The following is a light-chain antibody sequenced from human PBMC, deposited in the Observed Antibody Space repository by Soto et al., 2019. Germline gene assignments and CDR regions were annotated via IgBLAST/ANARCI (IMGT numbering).Light chain of an antibody. V-gene: IGLV1-40*01. Sequence: QSVLTQPPSVCGAPGQRVTVSCTGSSPNIGAGYDVHWYQQAPGTAPKLLIYNNNNRPSGVPDRFSGSKSGSSASLAITGLPAWDEADYSCQSYDIILRASFFGPGTHVPFL. CDR3: QSYDIILRASF. CDR1: SPNIGAGYD. CDR2: NNN. J-gene: IGLJ1*01.